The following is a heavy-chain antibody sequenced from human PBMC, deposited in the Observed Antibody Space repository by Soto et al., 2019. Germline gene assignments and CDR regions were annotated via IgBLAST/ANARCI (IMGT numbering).Heavy chain of an antibody. CDR2: INHSGST. CDR3: AREDGDYGMGY. CDR1: GGSFSGYY. D-gene: IGHD4-17*01. J-gene: IGHJ4*02. Sequence: QVQLQQWGAGLLKPSETLSLTCAVYGGSFSGYYWSWIRQPPGKGLEWIGEINHSGSTNYNPSLKSRVTISVDTSKNQFSLKLSSVTAADTAVYCCAREDGDYGMGYWGQGTLVTVSS. V-gene: IGHV4-34*01.